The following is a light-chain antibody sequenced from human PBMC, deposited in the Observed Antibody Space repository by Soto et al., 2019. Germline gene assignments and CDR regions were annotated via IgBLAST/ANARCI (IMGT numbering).Light chain of an antibody. Sequence: QSVLTQPASVSGSPGQSITVSCTGTSSDIGGFNRVSWYQQHPGKAPKLMIFDVGYRPSGVSNRFSASKSGNTASLTISGLQAEDEADYYCSSYTSSSTLLFGGGTKLTVL. V-gene: IGLV2-14*01. CDR1: SSDIGGFNR. CDR2: DVG. J-gene: IGLJ2*01. CDR3: SSYTSSSTLL.